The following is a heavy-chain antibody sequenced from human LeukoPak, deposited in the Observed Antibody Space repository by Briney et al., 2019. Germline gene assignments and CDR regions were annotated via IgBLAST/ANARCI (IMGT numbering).Heavy chain of an antibody. CDR2: IKQDGGEK. CDR1: GFTFSSYW. V-gene: IGHV3-7*01. Sequence: PGGSLRLSCAASGFTFSSYWMSWVRQAPGKGLEWVANIKQDGGEKYYVDSVKGRFTISRDNSKNTLYLQMNSLRAEDTAVYYCARDWGPYSSSLATWFDPWGQGTLVTVSS. CDR3: ARDWGPYSSSLATWFDP. D-gene: IGHD6-13*01. J-gene: IGHJ5*02.